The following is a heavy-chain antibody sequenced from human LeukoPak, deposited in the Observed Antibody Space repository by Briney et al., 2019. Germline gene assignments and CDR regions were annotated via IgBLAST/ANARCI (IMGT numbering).Heavy chain of an antibody. J-gene: IGHJ4*02. CDR3: ARDPAKFWSGHDY. V-gene: IGHV3-30*04. Sequence: GGSLRLSCAASGFTFSSYAMHWVRQAPGKGLEWVAVISYDGSNKYYADSVKGRCTISRDNSKNTLYVQMNSLRAEDTAVYYCARDPAKFWSGHDYWGQGTLVTVSS. CDR2: ISYDGSNK. CDR1: GFTFSSYA. D-gene: IGHD3-3*01.